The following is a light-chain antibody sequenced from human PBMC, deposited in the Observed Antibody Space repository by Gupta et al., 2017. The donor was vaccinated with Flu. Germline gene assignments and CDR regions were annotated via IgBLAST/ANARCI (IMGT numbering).Light chain of an antibody. Sequence: QSALTQPASVSGSPGQSITISCTGTRSDVGCYNYVSWYQQHPGKAHNLMIYEVSNRTSGVANRFSGSESGNTASPTISGLQAEDEADDYCSSYTSSSTRVFGGGTKLTVL. CDR3: SSYTSSSTRV. J-gene: IGLJ3*02. CDR2: EVS. V-gene: IGLV2-14*01. CDR1: RSDVGCYNY.